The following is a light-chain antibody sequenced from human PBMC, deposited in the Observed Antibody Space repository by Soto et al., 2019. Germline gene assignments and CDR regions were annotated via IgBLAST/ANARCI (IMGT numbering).Light chain of an antibody. CDR2: GAS. Sequence: EIVMTQSPATPSVSPGERATLSCRASQSISSNLAWYQQKPGQAPRLLIYGASTRATGIPARFSGSGSGTEFTLIISSLQSEDSAVYYCQQYNSWLWTFGQGTKVDIK. V-gene: IGKV3-15*01. CDR1: QSISSN. J-gene: IGKJ1*01. CDR3: QQYNSWLWT.